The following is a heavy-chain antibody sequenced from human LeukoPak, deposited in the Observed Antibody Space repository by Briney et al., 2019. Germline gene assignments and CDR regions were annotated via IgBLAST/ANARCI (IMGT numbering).Heavy chain of an antibody. CDR3: ASPVTAIRGVDWFDP. CDR1: GYTLTELS. CDR2: FDPEDGET. D-gene: IGHD2-21*02. V-gene: IGHV1-24*01. J-gene: IGHJ5*02. Sequence: ASVKVSCKVSGYTLTELSMHWVRQAPGKGLEWMGGFDPEDGETIYAQKFQGRVTMTEDTSTDTAYMELSSLRSEDTAVYYCASPVTAIRGVDWFDPWGQGTLVTVPS.